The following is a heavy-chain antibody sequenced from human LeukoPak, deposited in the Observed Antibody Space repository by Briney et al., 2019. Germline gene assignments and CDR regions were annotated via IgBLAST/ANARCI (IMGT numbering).Heavy chain of an antibody. J-gene: IGHJ4*02. D-gene: IGHD1-26*01. V-gene: IGHV4-4*02. CDR3: ARHRGATMGPSDD. CDR2: INHSGST. CDR1: GASISSGDR. Sequence: PSGTLSLTCTVSGASISSGDRWTWVRQSPGKRLEWIGEINHSGSTNYNPSLKSRVTISVDKPENHFSRKLSSVTAADTAVYYCARHRGATMGPSDDWGQGTLVTVSS.